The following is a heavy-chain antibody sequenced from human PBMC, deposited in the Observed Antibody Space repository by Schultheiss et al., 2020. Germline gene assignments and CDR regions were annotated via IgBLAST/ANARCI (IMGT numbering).Heavy chain of an antibody. V-gene: IGHV3-30*03. J-gene: IGHJ4*02. D-gene: IGHD2-8*02. Sequence: GGSLRLSCAASGFTFRNYGMHWVRQAPGKGLEWVAVISYDGSNKYYADSVKGRFTISRDNSKNTLYLQMNSLRAEDTAVYYCARGTLRQCSGVICYPFDHWGQGTLVTVSS. CDR3: ARGTLRQCSGVICYPFDH. CDR1: GFTFRNYG. CDR2: ISYDGSNK.